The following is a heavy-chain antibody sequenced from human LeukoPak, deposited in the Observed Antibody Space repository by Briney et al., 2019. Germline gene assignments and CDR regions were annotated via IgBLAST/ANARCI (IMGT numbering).Heavy chain of an antibody. V-gene: IGHV4-39*01. Sequence: SETLSLTCTVSGGSISSSSYHGGWIRQPPGKGLEWIGTIYYTGTTYYNPSLKSRVTISVDTSKNQFSLTLNSVTAADTAVYDCAIYSNSAAGYWGQGALVTVSS. CDR2: IYYTGTT. J-gene: IGHJ4*02. CDR1: GGSISSSSYH. D-gene: IGHD6-6*01. CDR3: AIYSNSAAGY.